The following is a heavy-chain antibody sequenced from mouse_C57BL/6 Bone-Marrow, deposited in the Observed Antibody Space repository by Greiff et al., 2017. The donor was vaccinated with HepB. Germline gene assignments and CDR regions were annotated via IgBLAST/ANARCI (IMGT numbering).Heavy chain of an antibody. Sequence: VQRVESGPGLVAPSQSLSITCTVSGFSFTSYAISWVRQPPGKGLEWLGVILTGGGTNYNSALKSRLSISKDNSKSQVFLKMNSLQTDDTARYYCARKSDYYGSRPPYFDYWGQGTTLSVDS. CDR2: ILTGGGT. V-gene: IGHV2-9-1*01. CDR3: ARKSDYYGSRPPYFDY. D-gene: IGHD1-1*01. CDR1: GFSFTSYA. J-gene: IGHJ2*01.